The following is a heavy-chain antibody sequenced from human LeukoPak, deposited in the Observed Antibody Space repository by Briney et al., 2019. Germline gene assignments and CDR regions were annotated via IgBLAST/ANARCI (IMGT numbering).Heavy chain of an antibody. CDR2: IYYSGST. CDR3: ARGEGTWDSYGSFDY. V-gene: IGHV4-59*01. J-gene: IGHJ4*02. Sequence: SETLSLTCTVSGASISSYYWSWIRQPPGKGLEWIGYIYYSGSTNYNPSLKSRVTISVDTSKNQFSLKLSSVTAADTAVYYCARGEGTWDSYGSFDYWGQGTLVTVSS. CDR1: GASISSYY. D-gene: IGHD5-18*01.